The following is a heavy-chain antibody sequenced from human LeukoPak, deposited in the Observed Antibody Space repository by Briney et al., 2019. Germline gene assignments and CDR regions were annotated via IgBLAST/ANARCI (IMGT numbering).Heavy chain of an antibody. V-gene: IGHV4-59*08. CDR3: ARYLTIGGNSYSFDY. D-gene: IGHD5-18*01. J-gene: IGHJ4*02. CDR1: GDSISSYY. Sequence: SETLSLTCTVSGDSISSYYWSWIRQPPGKGLEWIGYIYYRGSTNYNPSLKSRVTMSVDTSKNQFSLMLRSVTAADTAVYFCARYLTIGGNSYSFDYWGQGTLVTVSS. CDR2: IYYRGST.